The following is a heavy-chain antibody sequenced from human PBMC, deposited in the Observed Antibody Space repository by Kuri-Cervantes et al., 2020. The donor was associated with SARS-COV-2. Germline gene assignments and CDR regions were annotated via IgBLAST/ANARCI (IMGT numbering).Heavy chain of an antibody. Sequence: GGSLRLSCAASGFTFDDYTMHWVRQAPGKGLEWVAVISYDGSNKYYADSVKGRFTISRDNSKNTLYLQMNSLRAEDTAVYYCAKDCGGDCYLDYWGQGTLVTVSS. CDR3: AKDCGGDCYLDY. J-gene: IGHJ4*02. V-gene: IGHV3-30*18. CDR1: GFTFDDYT. CDR2: ISYDGSNK. D-gene: IGHD2-21*02.